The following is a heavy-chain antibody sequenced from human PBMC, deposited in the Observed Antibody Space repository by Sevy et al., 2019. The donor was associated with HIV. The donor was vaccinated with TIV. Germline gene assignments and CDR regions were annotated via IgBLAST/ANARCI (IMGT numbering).Heavy chain of an antibody. CDR1: GFTFNIYA. D-gene: IGHD2-21*01. V-gene: IGHV3-23*01. Sequence: GGSPRLSCATSGFTFNIYAMSWVRQAPGKGLEWVSTIGGGDTYYADSVKGRFTISRDDSKSAVYLQMNSLRADDTAVYYCAKDGVSRNKLWDWFDPWGQGTLVTVSS. CDR3: AKDGVSRNKLWDWFDP. J-gene: IGHJ5*02. CDR2: IGGGDT.